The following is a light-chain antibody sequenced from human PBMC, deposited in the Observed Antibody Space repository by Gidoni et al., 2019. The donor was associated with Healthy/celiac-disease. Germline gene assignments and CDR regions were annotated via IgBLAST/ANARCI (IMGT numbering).Light chain of an antibody. CDR3: QQYNSYWT. J-gene: IGKJ1*01. Sequence: DIQMTQSPSTLSASVGDRVTITCRASQSISSWLDWYQQKPGKAPKLLLYKASSLESAVPSRFSGSGSGTEFTLTIRRLQPDDFATYYCQQYNSYWTFGQGTKVEIK. V-gene: IGKV1-5*03. CDR1: QSISSW. CDR2: KAS.